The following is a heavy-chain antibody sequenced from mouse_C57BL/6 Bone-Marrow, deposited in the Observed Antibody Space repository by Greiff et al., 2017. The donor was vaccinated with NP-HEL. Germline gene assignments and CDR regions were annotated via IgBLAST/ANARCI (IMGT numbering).Heavy chain of an antibody. CDR2: IDPSDSYT. D-gene: IGHD2-4*01. CDR1: GYTFTSYW. J-gene: IGHJ1*03. V-gene: IGHV1-69*01. Sequence: QVQLQQPGAELVMPGASVKLSCKASGYTFTSYWMHWVKQRPGQGLEWIGEIDPSDSYTNYNQKFKGKSTLTVDKSSSTAYMQLSSLTSEDSAVYYCARDYDDSNWYFDVWGTGTTVTVSS. CDR3: ARDYDDSNWYFDV.